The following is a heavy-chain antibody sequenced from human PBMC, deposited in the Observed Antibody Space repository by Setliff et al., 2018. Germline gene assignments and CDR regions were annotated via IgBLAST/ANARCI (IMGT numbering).Heavy chain of an antibody. Sequence: SVKVSCKGSGGKYAVGWVRQAPGQGLEWMGGIIPVYGKPNYAQKFRGRVTITADELTDTVYMELSSLRSDDTAVDYCARDRAFCRGASCYTLAYWGQGSLVTVSS. CDR3: ARDRAFCRGASCYTLAY. V-gene: IGHV1-69*13. CDR2: IIPVYGKP. CDR1: GGKYA. D-gene: IGHD2-21*01. J-gene: IGHJ4*02.